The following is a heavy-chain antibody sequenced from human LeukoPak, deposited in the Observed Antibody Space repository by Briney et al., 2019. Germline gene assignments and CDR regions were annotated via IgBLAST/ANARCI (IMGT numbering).Heavy chain of an antibody. Sequence: PSETLSLTCAVYGGSFSGYYWSWIRQPPGKGLEWIGEINHSGSTNYNPSLKSRVTISVDTSKNQFSLKLSPVTAADTAVYYCARGRWLGGVLGPWGQGTLVTVSS. CDR2: INHSGST. D-gene: IGHD6-19*01. CDR1: GGSFSGYY. J-gene: IGHJ5*02. CDR3: ARGRWLGGVLGP. V-gene: IGHV4-34*01.